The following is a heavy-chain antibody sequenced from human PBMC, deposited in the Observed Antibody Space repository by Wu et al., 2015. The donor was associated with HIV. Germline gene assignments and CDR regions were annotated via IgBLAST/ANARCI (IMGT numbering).Heavy chain of an antibody. CDR1: GYTFTDYN. Sequence: QVQLVQSGAEMKKPGASVKVSCTASGYTFTDYNVHWVRQVPGQGLQWMGNINANSGRTNYAENFRGRVAMTRDTSVNTVYLELETLTSDDTALYFCARGDRFYAILTGYSKNWFDPWGQGTLVSVSS. V-gene: IGHV1-2*02. J-gene: IGHJ5*02. D-gene: IGHD3-9*01. CDR3: ARGDRFYAILTGYSKNWFDP. CDR2: INANSGRT.